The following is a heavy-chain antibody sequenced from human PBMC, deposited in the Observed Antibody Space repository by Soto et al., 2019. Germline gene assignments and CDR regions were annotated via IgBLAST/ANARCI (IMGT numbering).Heavy chain of an antibody. CDR3: AKAAYGDYDYFDY. CDR1: GFTFDDYA. D-gene: IGHD4-17*01. Sequence: EVQLVESGGGLVQPGRSLRLSCAASGFTFDDYAMHWVRQAPGKGLEWVSGISWNSGSIGCADSVKGRFTISRDNAKNSLYLQMNSLRAEDTALYYCAKAAYGDYDYFDYWGQGTLVTVSS. J-gene: IGHJ4*02. V-gene: IGHV3-9*01. CDR2: ISWNSGSI.